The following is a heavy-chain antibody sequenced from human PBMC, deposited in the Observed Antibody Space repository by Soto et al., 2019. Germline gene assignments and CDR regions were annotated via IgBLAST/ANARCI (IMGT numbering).Heavy chain of an antibody. CDR3: AKDLFPTSGQRFFLES. Sequence: PGGTLRLSCAASGFTISNAWGSWVRQAPGKGLEWVGRIKSKTDGGTTDYAAPVKGRFTISRDDSKNTLYLQMNGLRVEYAALYFCAKDLFPTSGQRFFLESWGQGSLVTVSS. CDR1: GFTISNAW. V-gene: IGHV3-15*01. D-gene: IGHD3-3*01. CDR2: IKSKTDGGTT. J-gene: IGHJ5*02.